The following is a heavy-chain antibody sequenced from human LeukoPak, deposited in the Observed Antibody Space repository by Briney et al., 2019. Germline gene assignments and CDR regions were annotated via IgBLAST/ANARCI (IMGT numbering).Heavy chain of an antibody. D-gene: IGHD3-3*01. Sequence: ASVKVSCKASGYIFTTYGISWVRQAPGQGLEWMGWISAYNGNTIYAQKFQGRVTMTEDTSTDTAYMELSSLRSEDTAVYYCATDQKIFGVVGNYDAFDIWGQGTMVTVSS. V-gene: IGHV1-18*01. CDR2: ISAYNGNT. CDR1: GYIFTTYG. J-gene: IGHJ3*02. CDR3: ATDQKIFGVVGNYDAFDI.